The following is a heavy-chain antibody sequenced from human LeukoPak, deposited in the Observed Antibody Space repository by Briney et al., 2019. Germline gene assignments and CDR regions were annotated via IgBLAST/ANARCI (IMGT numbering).Heavy chain of an antibody. Sequence: SGTLSLTCTVSGGSISSSSYYWGWIRQPPGKGLEWIGSIYYSGSTYYNPSLKSRVTISVDTSKNQFSLKLSSVTAADTAVYYCANQYSSSWYGYFDYWGQGTLVTVSS. D-gene: IGHD6-13*01. CDR2: IYYSGST. CDR1: GGSISSSSYY. CDR3: ANQYSSSWYGYFDY. J-gene: IGHJ4*02. V-gene: IGHV4-39*07.